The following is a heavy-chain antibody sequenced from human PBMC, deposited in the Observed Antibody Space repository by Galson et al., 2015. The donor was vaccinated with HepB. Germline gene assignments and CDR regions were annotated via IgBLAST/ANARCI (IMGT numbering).Heavy chain of an antibody. J-gene: IGHJ4*02. D-gene: IGHD5-12*01. Sequence: SLRLSCAASGFTFSDSGIHWVRQASGKGLEWVGRIRSKANKYATDYAASVKGRFTISRDESRNTAYLQMNSLKTEDTAIYYCIRQRGDIVATLGYWGQGTLVTVSS. CDR3: IRQRGDIVATLGY. V-gene: IGHV3-73*01. CDR1: GFTFSDSG. CDR2: IRSKANKYAT.